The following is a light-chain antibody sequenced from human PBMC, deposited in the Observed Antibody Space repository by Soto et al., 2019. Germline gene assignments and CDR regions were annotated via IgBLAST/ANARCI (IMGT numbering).Light chain of an antibody. J-gene: IGLJ1*01. CDR1: RSDIGEYKY. CDR2: DVN. CDR3: SSHTTRSTYV. V-gene: IGLV2-14*01. Sequence: QSVLTQPASVSGSPGQSITISCTGTRSDIGEYKYVSWYQQHPGKAPKLMVYDVNSRPSGVSNRFSCSKSCNTASLIISWLQAEDEADYYCSSHTTRSTYVFGTGTKVTVL.